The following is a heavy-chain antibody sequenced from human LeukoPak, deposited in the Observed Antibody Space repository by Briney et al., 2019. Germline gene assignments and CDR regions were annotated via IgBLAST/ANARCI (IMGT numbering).Heavy chain of an antibody. CDR3: ARGSRITIFGVVGDAFDI. J-gene: IGHJ3*02. D-gene: IGHD3-3*01. CDR2: ISYDGRNK. CDR1: GFTFSSYA. Sequence: PGGSLRLSCAASGFTFSSYAMHWVRQAPGKGLEWVAVISYDGRNKYYAESAKGRFTISRDNSKNTLYLQMNSLRAEDTALYHCARGSRITIFGVVGDAFDIWGQGTMVTVSS. V-gene: IGHV3-30*04.